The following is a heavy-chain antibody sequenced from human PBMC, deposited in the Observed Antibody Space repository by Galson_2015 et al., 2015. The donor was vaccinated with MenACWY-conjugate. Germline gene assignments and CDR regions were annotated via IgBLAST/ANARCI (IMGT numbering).Heavy chain of an antibody. Sequence: SLRLSCAASGFTFSSYSMNWVRQAPGKGLEWVSYISSSSTTIYYADSVKGRFTISRDNAKNSLYLQMNSLRAEDTAVYYCVRGNYYDSSGYSDWDSWGQGTLVAVSS. CDR3: VRGNYYDSSGYSDWDS. CDR1: GFTFSSYS. J-gene: IGHJ4*02. D-gene: IGHD3-22*01. V-gene: IGHV3-48*04. CDR2: ISSSSTTI.